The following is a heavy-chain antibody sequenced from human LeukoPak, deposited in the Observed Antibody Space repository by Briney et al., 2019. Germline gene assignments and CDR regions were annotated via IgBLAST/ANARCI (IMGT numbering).Heavy chain of an antibody. CDR3: AAVDVDTAFP. V-gene: IGHV3-23*01. Sequence: PGGSLRLSCAASGFTFSSYAMSWVRQAPGKGLEWVSAISGSGGITSYADSVKGRFTISRDNSKNTLYLQMNSLRAEDTAVYYCAAVDVDTAFPWGQGTLVTVSS. CDR2: ISGSGGIT. CDR1: GFTFSSYA. J-gene: IGHJ5*02. D-gene: IGHD5-18*01.